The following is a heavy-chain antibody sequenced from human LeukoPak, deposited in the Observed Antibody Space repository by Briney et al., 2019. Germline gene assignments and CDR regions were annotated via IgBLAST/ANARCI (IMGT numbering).Heavy chain of an antibody. Sequence: SETLSLTCDVSGGSVTSTNWWTWVRQPPGKGLEWIGEVHLDGRTNYNPSLMGRVAISVDKSENHVSLPLTSVTAADTAVYYCAREGGPYRPLDYSGQGTLVTVSS. CDR2: VHLDGRT. V-gene: IGHV4-4*02. CDR1: GGSVTSTNW. CDR3: AREGGPYRPLDY. J-gene: IGHJ4*02.